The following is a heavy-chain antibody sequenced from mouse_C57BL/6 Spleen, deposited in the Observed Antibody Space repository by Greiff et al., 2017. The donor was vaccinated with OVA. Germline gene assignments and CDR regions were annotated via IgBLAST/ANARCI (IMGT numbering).Heavy chain of an antibody. V-gene: IGHV3-6*01. CDR3: ARDPYYYGSSLFDY. D-gene: IGHD1-1*01. J-gene: IGHJ2*01. Sequence: EVQLQESGPGLVKPSQSLSLTCSVTGYSITSGYYWNWIRQFPGNKLEWMGYISYDGSNNYNPSLKNRISITRDTSKNQFFLKLNSVTTEDTATYYCARDPYYYGSSLFDYWGQGTTLTVSS. CDR1: GYSITSGYY. CDR2: ISYDGSN.